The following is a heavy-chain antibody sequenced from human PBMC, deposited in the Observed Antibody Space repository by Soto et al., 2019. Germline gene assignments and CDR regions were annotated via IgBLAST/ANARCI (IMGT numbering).Heavy chain of an antibody. CDR3: ARDSRTPSGGMDV. CDR1: GSSINSGDYH. Sequence: SETLSLTCTVSGSSINSGDYHWTWIRQSPGKGLEWIGAICYSASTYYNPSLVGRIHMSVDTSKNQFSLKLTSVTAADTAVYYCARDSRTPSGGMDVWGQGTTVTVSS. J-gene: IGHJ6*02. CDR2: ICYSAST. V-gene: IGHV4-30-4*01.